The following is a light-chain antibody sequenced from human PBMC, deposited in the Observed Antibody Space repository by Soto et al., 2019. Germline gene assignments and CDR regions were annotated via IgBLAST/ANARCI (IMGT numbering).Light chain of an antibody. CDR1: QSVSSSY. CDR3: QHYGGRSWT. J-gene: IGKJ1*01. V-gene: IGKV3-20*01. CDR2: GAS. Sequence: VLTQSPATLSFPPGVGRALSCGGSQSVSSSYLAWYQRRPGQAPRLLIFGASNRATGIPDKFSGSGCGTDFILTISRLEPDDFAEYYCQHYGGRSWTFGQGTKVDIK.